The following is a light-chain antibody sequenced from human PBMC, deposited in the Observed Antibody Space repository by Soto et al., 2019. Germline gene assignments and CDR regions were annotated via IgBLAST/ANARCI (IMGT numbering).Light chain of an antibody. V-gene: IGKV3-20*01. Sequence: EIGVTQSPGTLSLAPGERATLSCRASQSVSSSYLAWYQQKPGQAPRLLIYGASSRATGIPDRFSGSGSGTDFTLTISRLEPEDFAVDYCQQYGSSPRTFGQGTKVEIK. CDR3: QQYGSSPRT. CDR2: GAS. J-gene: IGKJ1*01. CDR1: QSVSSSY.